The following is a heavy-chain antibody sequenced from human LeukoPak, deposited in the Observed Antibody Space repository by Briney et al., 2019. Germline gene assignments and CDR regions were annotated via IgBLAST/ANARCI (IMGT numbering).Heavy chain of an antibody. D-gene: IGHD3-16*01. CDR1: GFTFSSYG. J-gene: IGHJ4*02. V-gene: IGHV3-33*01. CDR3: ARSLGGYGPFDY. CDR2: IWYDGSNK. Sequence: PGGSLRLSCAASGFTFSSYGMHWVRQAPGKGLEWVAVIWYDGSNKYYADPVKGRFTISRDNSKNTLYLQMNSLRAEDTAVYYCARSLGGYGPFDYWGQGALVTVSS.